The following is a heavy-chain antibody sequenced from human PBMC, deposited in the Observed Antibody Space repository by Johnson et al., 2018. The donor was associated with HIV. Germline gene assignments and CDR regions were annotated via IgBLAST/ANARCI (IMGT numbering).Heavy chain of an antibody. CDR1: GFTFDDHD. CDR3: AKTLSPYYYDSSGYYQPFDAFDI. D-gene: IGHD3-22*01. Sequence: VQLVESGGGVVRPGGSLRLSCVASGFTFDDHDMHWVRQAPGKGLEWVSVISWDGGSTYYADSVKGRFTISRDNSKNTLYLQMNSLRAEDSAVYYCAKTLSPYYYDSSGYYQPFDAFDIWGQGTMVTVSS. CDR2: ISWDGGST. V-gene: IGHV3-43D*03. J-gene: IGHJ3*02.